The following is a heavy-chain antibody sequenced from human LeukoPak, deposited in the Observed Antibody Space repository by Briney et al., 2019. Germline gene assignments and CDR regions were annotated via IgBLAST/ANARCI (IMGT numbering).Heavy chain of an antibody. J-gene: IGHJ4*02. D-gene: IGHD3-9*01. V-gene: IGHV4-59*01. CDR3: ARSYYDILTGYYLFDY. CDR1: GGSISSYY. Sequence: SETLSLTCTVSGGSISSYYWSWIRQPPGKGLEWIGYIYYSGSTNYDPSLKSRVTISVDTSKNQLSLKLSSVTAADTAVYYCARSYYDILTGYYLFDYWGQGTLVTVSS. CDR2: IYYSGST.